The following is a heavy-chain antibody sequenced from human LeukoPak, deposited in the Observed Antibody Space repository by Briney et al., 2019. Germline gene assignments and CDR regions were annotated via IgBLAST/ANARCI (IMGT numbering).Heavy chain of an antibody. D-gene: IGHD2-2*01. V-gene: IGHV1-24*01. CDR1: GYTLTELS. Sequence: GASVKVSCKVSGYTLTELSMHRVRQAPGKGLEWMGGFDPEDGETIYAQKFQGRVTMTEDTSTDTAYMELSSLRSEDTAVYYCATDRRYCSSTSCPRWDVWGKGTTVTVSS. CDR2: FDPEDGET. CDR3: ATDRRYCSSTSCPRWDV. J-gene: IGHJ6*04.